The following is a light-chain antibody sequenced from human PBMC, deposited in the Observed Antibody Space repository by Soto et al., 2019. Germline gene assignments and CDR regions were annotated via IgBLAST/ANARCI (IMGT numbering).Light chain of an antibody. CDR2: AAS. CDR3: QKYNSAPLT. CDR1: LPISKY. Sequence: IQMTQSPSSLSASVADRVTIACRSSLPISKYLAWYQQKPGKIPNLLIYAASTLQAGVRSRFSGSGSGTDFTLTISSMQPEDVAAYSCQKYNSAPLTFGGGTKVDIK. J-gene: IGKJ4*01. V-gene: IGKV1-27*01.